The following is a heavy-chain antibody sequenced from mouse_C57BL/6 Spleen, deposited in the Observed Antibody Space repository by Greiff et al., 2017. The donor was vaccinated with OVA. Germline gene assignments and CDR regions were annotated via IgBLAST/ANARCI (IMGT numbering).Heavy chain of an antibody. D-gene: IGHD1-1*01. CDR1: GFTFSDYY. CDR3: AREDYYGSSGGFDY. V-gene: IGHV5-16*01. CDR2: INYDGSST. J-gene: IGHJ2*01. Sequence: DVQLVESEGGLVQPGSSMKLSCTASGFTFSDYYMAWVRQVPEKGLEWVANINYDGSSTYYLDSLKSRFIISRDNAKNILYLQMSSLKSEDTATYYCAREDYYGSSGGFDYWGQGTTLTVSS.